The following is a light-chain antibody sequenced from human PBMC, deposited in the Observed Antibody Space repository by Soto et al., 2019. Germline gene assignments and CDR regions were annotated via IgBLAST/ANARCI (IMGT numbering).Light chain of an antibody. J-gene: IGLJ1*01. CDR3: CSVARSTTFYV. CDR1: SSDVGSSNL. CDR2: EGD. V-gene: IGLV2-23*01. Sequence: QSVLAQPASVSGSPGHSITISCSGTSSDVGSSNLVSWYQQHPGKAPKLIIFEGDRRPSGVSGRFSGSKSGHTASLTISGLQAEDEADYYCCSVARSTTFYVFGTGRKVTV.